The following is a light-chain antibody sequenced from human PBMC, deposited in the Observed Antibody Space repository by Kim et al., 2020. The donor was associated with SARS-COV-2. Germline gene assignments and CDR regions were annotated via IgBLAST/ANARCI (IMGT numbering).Light chain of an antibody. V-gene: IGLV2-14*03. CDR1: NRDIGTFDY. CDR3: TSYANNNTWV. Sequence: GKSITISCTGTNRDIGTFDYGSWSQQLPGKAPKVLIYDVIKRPSGVWPRFSGSKSAYTASLSISGLQADDEADYYCTSYANNNTWVSGGGTQLTVL. CDR2: DVI. J-gene: IGLJ3*02.